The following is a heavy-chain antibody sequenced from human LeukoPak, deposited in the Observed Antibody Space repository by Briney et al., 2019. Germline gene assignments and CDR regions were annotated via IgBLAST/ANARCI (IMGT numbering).Heavy chain of an antibody. CDR2: IIPIFGTA. CDR3: ARDVSGYNWNYAIGDAFDI. CDR1: GGTFSSYA. Sequence: GASVKVSCKASGGTFSSYAISWVRQAPGQGLEWMGGIIPIFGTANYAQKFQGRVTITADESTSTAYMELSSLRSEDTAVYYCARDVSGYNWNYAIGDAFDIWGQGTMVTVSS. D-gene: IGHD1-7*01. J-gene: IGHJ3*02. V-gene: IGHV1-69*13.